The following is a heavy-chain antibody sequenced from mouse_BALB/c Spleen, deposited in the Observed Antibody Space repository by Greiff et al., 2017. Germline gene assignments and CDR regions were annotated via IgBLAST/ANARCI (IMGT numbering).Heavy chain of an antibody. V-gene: IGHV7-1*02. Sequence: EVMLVESGGGLVQPGGSLRLSCATSGFTFSDFYMEWVRQPPGKRLEWIAASRNKANDYTTEYSASVKGRFIVSRDTSQSILYLQMNALRAEDTAIYYCARHIRQRVFDYWGQGTTLTVSS. J-gene: IGHJ2*01. CDR1: GFTFSDFY. CDR2: SRNKANDYTT. CDR3: ARHIRQRVFDY.